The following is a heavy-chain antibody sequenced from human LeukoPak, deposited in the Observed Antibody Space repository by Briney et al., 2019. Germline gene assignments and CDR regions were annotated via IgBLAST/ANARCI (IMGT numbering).Heavy chain of an antibody. V-gene: IGHV4-4*02. Sequence: SETLSLTCTVSLDSTTSNFWGWVRQPPGKGLEWIGEIHRSGSPNCNPSLQSRVTISIDRSRNQIALELSSVTAADTAVYYCAREILGGFNPGAYWGQGTLVTVSS. J-gene: IGHJ4*02. CDR1: LDSTTSNF. CDR2: IHRSGSP. D-gene: IGHD1-14*01. CDR3: AREILGGFNPGAY.